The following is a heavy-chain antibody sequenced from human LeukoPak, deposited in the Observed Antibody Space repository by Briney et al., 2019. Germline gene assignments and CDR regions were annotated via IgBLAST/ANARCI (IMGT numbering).Heavy chain of an antibody. CDR2: IGSSGGGI. Sequence: GGSLRLSCAASGFTFSTYTMYWVRHPPGKRLEWVTIIGSSGGGIHYADSVKGRFTISRDNSKNALYLQMNSLRVEDTAVYYCAIDPNWGTHSWGQGVLVTVSS. V-gene: IGHV3-23*01. CDR3: AIDPNWGTHS. J-gene: IGHJ4*02. CDR1: GFTFSTYT. D-gene: IGHD7-27*01.